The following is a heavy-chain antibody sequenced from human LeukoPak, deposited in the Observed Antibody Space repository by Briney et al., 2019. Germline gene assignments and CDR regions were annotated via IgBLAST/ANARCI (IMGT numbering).Heavy chain of an antibody. CDR2: ISYDGSNK. Sequence: GRSLRLSCAASGFTFSSYGMLWVRQAPGKGLEWVAVISYDGSNKYYADSVKGRFTISRDNSKNTLYLQMNSLRAEDTAVYYCAKDLVRDCSGGSCYGIDYWGQGTLVTVSS. CDR3: AKDLVRDCSGGSCYGIDY. J-gene: IGHJ4*02. D-gene: IGHD2-15*01. V-gene: IGHV3-30*18. CDR1: GFTFSSYG.